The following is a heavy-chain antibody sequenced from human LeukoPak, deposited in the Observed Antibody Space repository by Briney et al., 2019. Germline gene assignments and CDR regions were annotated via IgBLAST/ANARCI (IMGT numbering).Heavy chain of an antibody. D-gene: IGHD1-26*01. Sequence: GGSLRLSCAASGFTFCSYWMSSVRQAPGKGLKWVANIKQDGGETFYVDAVRDRLTISRDNAKNSLYLQMNSLRVEDTAVYYCGRDPYIGRYGAFDVWGQGTMVTVSS. CDR3: GRDPYIGRYGAFDV. V-gene: IGHV3-7*01. CDR2: IKQDGGET. CDR1: GFTFCSYW. J-gene: IGHJ3*01.